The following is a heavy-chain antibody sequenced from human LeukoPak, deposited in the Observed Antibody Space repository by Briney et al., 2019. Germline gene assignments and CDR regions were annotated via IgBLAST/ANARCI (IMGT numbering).Heavy chain of an antibody. D-gene: IGHD3-10*01. V-gene: IGHV1-69*05. J-gene: IGHJ3*02. CDR2: IIPIFGTA. CDR3: ARERLWFGELFHTDAFDI. CDR1: GGTFSSYA. Sequence: ASVKVSCKASGGTFSSYAISWVRQAPGQGLEWVGRIIPIFGTANYAQKLQGRVTITTDESTSTAYMELSSLRSEDTAVYYCARERLWFGELFHTDAFDIWGQGTMVTVSS.